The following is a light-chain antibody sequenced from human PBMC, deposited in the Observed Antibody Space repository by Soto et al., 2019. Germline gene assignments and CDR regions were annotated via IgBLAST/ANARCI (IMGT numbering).Light chain of an antibody. J-gene: IGKJ2*03. CDR3: QQYGSSPPYS. CDR2: GAS. Sequence: EIVLTQSPATLSLSPGERATISCRASQSVSSNYLAWYQQKPGQAPRLLIYGASSRATGIPDRFSGSGSGTDFTLTISRLEPEDFAVYYCQQYGSSPPYSFGQGTKLEIK. CDR1: QSVSSNY. V-gene: IGKV3-20*01.